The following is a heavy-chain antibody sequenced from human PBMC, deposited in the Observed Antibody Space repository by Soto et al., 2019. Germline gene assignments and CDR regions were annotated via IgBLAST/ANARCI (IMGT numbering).Heavy chain of an antibody. V-gene: IGHV3-30*18. CDR2: ISYDGSNK. CDR3: AKDMGLWFGESPLDY. CDR1: GFTFSSYG. Sequence: QMQLVESGGGVVQPGRSLRLSCAASGFTFSSYGMHWVRQAPGKGLEWVAVISYDGSNKYYADSVKGRFTISRDNSKNTLYLQMNSLRAEDTAVYYCAKDMGLWFGESPLDYWGQGTLVTVSS. D-gene: IGHD3-10*01. J-gene: IGHJ4*02.